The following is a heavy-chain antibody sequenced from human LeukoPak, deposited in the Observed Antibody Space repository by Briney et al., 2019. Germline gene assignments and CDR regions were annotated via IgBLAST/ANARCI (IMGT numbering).Heavy chain of an antibody. Sequence: SETLSLTCNVSGGSISNYYWFWIRQPPVKGLEWIGYIYYSGSTNYNPSLKSRVTISVDTSKNQFSLKLSSVTAADTAVYYCARDIKRSRARWENLGFDPWGQGTLVTVSS. V-gene: IGHV4-59*01. CDR1: GGSISNYY. CDR3: ARDIKRSRARWENLGFDP. J-gene: IGHJ5*02. CDR2: IYYSGST. D-gene: IGHD1-14*01.